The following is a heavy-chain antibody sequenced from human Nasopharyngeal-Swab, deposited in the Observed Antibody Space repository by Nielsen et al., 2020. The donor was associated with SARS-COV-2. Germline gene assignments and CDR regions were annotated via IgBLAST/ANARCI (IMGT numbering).Heavy chain of an antibody. CDR2: ISSNGGST. CDR3: ATSAARGYFQH. CDR1: GFTFSSYA. J-gene: IGHJ1*01. D-gene: IGHD6-6*01. V-gene: IGHV3-64*04. Sequence: GESLKISCSASGFTFSSYAMHWVRQAPGKGLEYVSAISSNGGSTYYADSVKGRFTISRDNSKNTLYLQMNSLRAEDTAVYYCATSAARGYFQHWGQGTLVTVSS.